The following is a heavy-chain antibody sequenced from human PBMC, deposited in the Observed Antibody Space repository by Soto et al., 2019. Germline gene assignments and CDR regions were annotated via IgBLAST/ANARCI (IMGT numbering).Heavy chain of an antibody. Sequence: ASVKVSCKASGYTFTSYGISWVRQAPGQGLEWMGWISAYNGNTNYAQKLQGRVTMTTDTSTSTAYMELRSLRSDDTAVYYCARVEYVVVPAAIAPGYYYYMDVWGKGTTVTVPS. D-gene: IGHD2-2*01. CDR1: GYTFTSYG. CDR3: ARVEYVVVPAAIAPGYYYYMDV. CDR2: ISAYNGNT. V-gene: IGHV1-18*01. J-gene: IGHJ6*03.